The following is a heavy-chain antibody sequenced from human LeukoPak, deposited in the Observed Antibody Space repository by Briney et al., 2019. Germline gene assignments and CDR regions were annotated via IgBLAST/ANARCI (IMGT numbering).Heavy chain of an antibody. V-gene: IGHV3-21*01. CDR3: ARDGSYQLLLEFDY. CDR1: GFTFSSYS. J-gene: IGHJ4*02. CDR2: ISSSSSYI. D-gene: IGHD2-2*01. Sequence: GGSLRLSCAASGFTFSSYSMNWVRQAPGKGLEWVSSISSSSSYIYYADSVKGRFTISRDNARNSLYLQMNSLRAEDTAVYYCARDGSYQLLLEFDYWGQGTLVTVSS.